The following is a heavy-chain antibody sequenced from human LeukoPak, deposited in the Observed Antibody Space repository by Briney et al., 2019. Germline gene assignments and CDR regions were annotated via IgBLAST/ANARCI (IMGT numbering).Heavy chain of an antibody. CDR2: INEDGSTT. CDR1: GFTFSSNW. V-gene: IGHV3-74*01. Sequence: PGGSLRLSCAASGFTFSSNWMHWVRQAPGKGLVWVSRINEDGSTTNYADSVKGRSTIFRDNAKNTLYLQMNSLRAEDTAVYYCAVGGGPTYDSPHDYWGQGTLVTVSS. CDR3: AVGGGPTYDSPHDY. D-gene: IGHD3-16*01. J-gene: IGHJ4*02.